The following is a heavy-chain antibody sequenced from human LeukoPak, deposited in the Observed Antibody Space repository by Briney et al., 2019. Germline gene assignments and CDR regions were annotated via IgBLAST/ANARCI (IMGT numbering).Heavy chain of an antibody. CDR3: AKDIAAAGLYFQH. CDR2: ISYDGSNK. D-gene: IGHD6-13*01. J-gene: IGHJ1*01. V-gene: IGHV3-30*18. CDR1: GFTFSSYG. Sequence: SGGSLRLSCAASGFTFSSYGMHWVRQAPGKGLEWVAVISYDGSNKYYADSVKGRFTISRDNSKNTLYLQMNSLRAEDTAVYYCAKDIAAAGLYFQHWGQGTLVTVSS.